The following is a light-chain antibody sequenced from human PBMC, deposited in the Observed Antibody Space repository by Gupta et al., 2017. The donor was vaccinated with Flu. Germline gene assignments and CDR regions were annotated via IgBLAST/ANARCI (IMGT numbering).Light chain of an antibody. J-gene: IGLJ1*01. CDR3: SSHTSTSNLDV. CDR2: DVS. CDR1: NSDVGRSDS. V-gene: IGLV2-14*03. Sequence: QSALTQPASVSGSPGQSITISCTGTNSDVGRSDSVSWYQQHPDKAPKRSIFDVSNRPSGVPSRFSGSKSGNTAYPTTSVLQAEDEAEDDWSSHTSTSNLDVCGTGTRV.